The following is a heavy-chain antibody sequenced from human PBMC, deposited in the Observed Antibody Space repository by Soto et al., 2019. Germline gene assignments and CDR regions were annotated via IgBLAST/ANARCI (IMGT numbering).Heavy chain of an antibody. D-gene: IGHD3-10*01. V-gene: IGHV3-73*01. CDR2: INEDESNTNYAT. CDR3: TRLWFGELPRADNDY. J-gene: IGHJ4*02. CDR1: GFTVCNYW. Sequence: GGSPRICCATSGFTVCNYWMHGVRQDPGKGPVWVSRINEDESNTNYATAYAASVKGRFTISRDDSKNTAYLQMNSLKTEDTAVYYCTRLWFGELPRADNDYWGQGTLVTVS.